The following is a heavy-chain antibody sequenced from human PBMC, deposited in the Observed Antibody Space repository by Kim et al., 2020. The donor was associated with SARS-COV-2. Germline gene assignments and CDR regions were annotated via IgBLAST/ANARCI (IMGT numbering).Heavy chain of an antibody. D-gene: IGHD3-22*01. V-gene: IGHV4-31*03. CDR1: GGSISSGGYY. J-gene: IGHJ3*02. Sequence: SETLSLTCTVSGGSISSGGYYWSWIRQHPGKGLEWIGYIYYSGSTYYNPSLKSRVTISVDTSKNQFSLKLSSVTAADTAVYYCARGGRVYDSSGYYPLDAFDIWGQGTMVTVSS. CDR3: ARGGRVYDSSGYYPLDAFDI. CDR2: IYYSGST.